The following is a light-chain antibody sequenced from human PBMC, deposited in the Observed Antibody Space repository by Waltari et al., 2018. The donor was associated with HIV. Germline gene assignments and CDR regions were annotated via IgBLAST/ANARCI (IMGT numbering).Light chain of an antibody. CDR2: SYG. V-gene: IGLV1-44*01. CDR1: SPNIGSNT. Sequence: QSVLNQSPSASGTPGPRVIISCSGSSPNIGSNTVTWYQQFPGTAPKLLIYSYGQRPSGVPERFSGSKSATSASLAISGLRSEDEADYYCATWDDSLNAWVFGGGTKLTVL. J-gene: IGLJ3*02. CDR3: ATWDDSLNAWV.